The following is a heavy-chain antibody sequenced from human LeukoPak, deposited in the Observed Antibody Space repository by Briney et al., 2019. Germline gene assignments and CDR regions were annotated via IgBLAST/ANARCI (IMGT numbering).Heavy chain of an antibody. J-gene: IGHJ1*01. D-gene: IGHD2-21*02. V-gene: IGHV3-48*01. CDR3: AKDGCGGDCYQY. CDR2: ISTSSSTM. CDR1: GFTFSSYS. Sequence: PGGSLRLSCAASGFTFSSYSMNWVRQAPGKGLEWISYISTSSSTMYYAHSVKGRFTISRDNSKNTLYLQMNSLRAEDTAVYYCAKDGCGGDCYQYWGQGTLVTVSS.